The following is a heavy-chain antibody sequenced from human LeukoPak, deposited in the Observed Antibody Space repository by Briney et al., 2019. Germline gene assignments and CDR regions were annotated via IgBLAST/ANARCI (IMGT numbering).Heavy chain of an antibody. V-gene: IGHV1-2*02. CDR1: GYMFTRYF. CDR3: ARERIVTTTSTSDYYYIDV. D-gene: IGHD4-11*01. CDR2: INLNSGGT. Sequence: VRVSSKPSGYMFTRYFMHSVGRAGGHQGEWLGWINLNSGGTNYAQKFQGTVNMTRDTSTSTAYMELSRLRSDDTAVYYCARERIVTTTSTSDYYYIDVWGKGTTVTVSS. J-gene: IGHJ6*03.